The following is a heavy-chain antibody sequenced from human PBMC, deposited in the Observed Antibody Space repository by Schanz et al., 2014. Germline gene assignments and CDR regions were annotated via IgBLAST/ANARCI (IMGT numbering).Heavy chain of an antibody. J-gene: IGHJ6*02. Sequence: QLQLVQSGPEVAEPGSSVKVSCKTSGGTFSNHGITWVRQAPGQGLEWMGWINPNSGDRNYAQKFQGRVTMTRDTSISTAYMELSRLRSDDTALYYCARDGHSSIWDSYYFYGLDVWGQGTTVTVSS. D-gene: IGHD6-13*01. CDR1: GGTFSNHG. V-gene: IGHV1-2*02. CDR2: INPNSGDR. CDR3: ARDGHSSIWDSYYFYGLDV.